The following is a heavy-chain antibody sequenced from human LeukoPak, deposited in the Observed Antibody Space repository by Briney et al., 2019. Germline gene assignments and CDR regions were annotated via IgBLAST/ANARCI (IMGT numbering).Heavy chain of an antibody. CDR1: GFTFSSYS. J-gene: IGHJ4*02. CDR2: ISGSGGST. D-gene: IGHD2-21*02. CDR3: AKTTRVTAITQYYFDY. V-gene: IGHV3-23*01. Sequence: GGSLRLSCAASGFTFSSYSMNWVRQAPGKGLEWVSAISGSGGSTYYADSVKGRFTISRDNSKNTLYLQMNSLRAEDTAVYYCAKTTRVTAITQYYFDYWGQGTLVTVSS.